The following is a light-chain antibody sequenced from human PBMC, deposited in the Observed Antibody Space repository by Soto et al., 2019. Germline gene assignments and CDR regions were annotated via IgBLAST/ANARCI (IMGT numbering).Light chain of an antibody. CDR1: QSVSNDF. V-gene: IGKV3-20*01. J-gene: IGKJ1*01. CDR2: GAS. Sequence: EIAMTQSPATLSVSPGERATLSCRASQSVSNDFLAWYQQKPGQAPRLLIYGASTRATDVPDRFSGSGSGADFTLTISRLEPEDFAVYYCQQYGSSPPRTFGQGTKVDIK. CDR3: QQYGSSPPRT.